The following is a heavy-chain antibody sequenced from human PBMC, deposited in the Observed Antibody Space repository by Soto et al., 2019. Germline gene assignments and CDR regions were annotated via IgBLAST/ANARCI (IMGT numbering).Heavy chain of an antibody. CDR1: GYTFTGYY. J-gene: IGHJ6*02. D-gene: IGHD3-3*01. V-gene: IGHV1-2*04. CDR3: ARDLARITIFGVVPPGGMDV. CDR2: INPNSGGT. Sequence: GASVKVSFKASGYTFTGYYMHWVRQAPGQGLEWMGWINPNSGGTNYAQKFQGWVTMTRDTSISTAYMELSRLRSDDTAVYYCARDLARITIFGVVPPGGMDVWGQGTTVTVSS.